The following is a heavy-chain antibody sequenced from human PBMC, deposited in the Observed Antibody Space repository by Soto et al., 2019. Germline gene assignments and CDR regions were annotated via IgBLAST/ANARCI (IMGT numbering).Heavy chain of an antibody. CDR3: ASTYYYDSSGYQGDNWFDP. V-gene: IGHV1-18*01. Sequence: QVQLVQSGAEVKKPGASVKVSCKASGYTFTSYGISWVRQAPGQGLEWMGWISAYNGNTNYAQKLQGRVTMTTDTSTSTAYMELRSLRADDTAVYYCASTYYYDSSGYQGDNWFDPWGQGTLVTVSS. J-gene: IGHJ5*02. CDR2: ISAYNGNT. D-gene: IGHD3-22*01. CDR1: GYTFTSYG.